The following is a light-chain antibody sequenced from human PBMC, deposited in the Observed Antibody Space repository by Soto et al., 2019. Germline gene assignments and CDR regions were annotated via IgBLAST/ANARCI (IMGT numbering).Light chain of an antibody. Sequence: LLTQSPATLSLSPGERVTLSCRASQSISSYLLWYQQKPGQPPRLLIYAASNRATGIPARFSGSGSGTDFTLTISSLEPEDFAVYYCQQHSNWPLTFGGGTKVDIK. J-gene: IGKJ4*01. CDR1: QSISSY. CDR3: QQHSNWPLT. V-gene: IGKV3-11*01. CDR2: AAS.